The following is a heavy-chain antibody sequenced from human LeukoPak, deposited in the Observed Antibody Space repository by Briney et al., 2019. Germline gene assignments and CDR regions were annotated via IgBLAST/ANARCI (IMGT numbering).Heavy chain of an antibody. CDR2: IYYSGST. J-gene: IGHJ4*02. V-gene: IGHV4-59*01. CDR1: GGSISSYY. CDR3: ARLSSGYYQGLDY. Sequence: PSETLSLTCTVSGGSISSYYWSWIRQPPGKGLEWIGYIYYSGSTNYNPSLKSRVTISVDTSKNQFSLKLSSVTAADTAVYYCARLSSGYYQGLDYWGQGTLVTVSS. D-gene: IGHD3-22*01.